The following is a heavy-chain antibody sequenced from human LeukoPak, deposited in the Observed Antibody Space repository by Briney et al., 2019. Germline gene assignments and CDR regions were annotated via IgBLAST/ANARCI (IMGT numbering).Heavy chain of an antibody. D-gene: IGHD1-26*01. Sequence: SVKVSCKASGYTFTSYGISWVRQAPGQGLEWMGRIIPILGIANYAQKFQGRVTITADKSTSTAYMELSSLRSEDTAVYYCAREKQSRWLGAHFDYWGQGTLVTVSS. CDR1: GYTFTSYG. CDR3: AREKQSRWLGAHFDY. V-gene: IGHV1-69*04. J-gene: IGHJ4*02. CDR2: IIPILGIA.